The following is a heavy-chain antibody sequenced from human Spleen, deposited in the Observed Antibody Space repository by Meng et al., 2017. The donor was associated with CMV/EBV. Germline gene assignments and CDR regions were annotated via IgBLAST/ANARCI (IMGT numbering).Heavy chain of an antibody. Sequence: GGSLRLSCAASGFTFISYSMNWVRQAPGKGLEWVSSIDSTTNYIYYADSLEGRFTVSRDNANNSLFLQMNSLTVEDTAIYYCARDVSNTGSRRRNWYDPWGQGTLVTVSS. CDR1: GFTFISYS. J-gene: IGHJ5*02. CDR2: IDSTTNYI. D-gene: IGHD1-26*01. V-gene: IGHV3-21*06. CDR3: ARDVSNTGSRRRNWYDP.